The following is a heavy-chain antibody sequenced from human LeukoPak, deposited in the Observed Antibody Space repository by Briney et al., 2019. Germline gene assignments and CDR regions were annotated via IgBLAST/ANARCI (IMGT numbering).Heavy chain of an antibody. CDR3: ARGGYDSSGYHD. D-gene: IGHD3-22*01. Sequence: SETLSLTCTVSGGSISSSSYYWGWIRQPPGKGLEWIGSIYYSGSTYYNPSLKSRVTISVDTSRNQFSLKLSSVTAADTAVYYCARGGYDSSGYHDWGQGTLVTVSS. CDR2: IYYSGST. CDR1: GGSISSSSYY. J-gene: IGHJ4*02. V-gene: IGHV4-39*01.